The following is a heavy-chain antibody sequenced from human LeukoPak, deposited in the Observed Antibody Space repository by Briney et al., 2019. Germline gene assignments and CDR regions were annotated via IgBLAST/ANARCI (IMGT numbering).Heavy chain of an antibody. Sequence: EASVKVSCKASGYTFTGYYMHWVRQAPGQGLEWMGWINPNSGGTNYAQKFQGWVTMTRDTSISTAYMELSRLRSDDTAVYYCARGDCSGGNCYRNWFDPWGQGTLVTVSS. CDR3: ARGDCSGGNCYRNWFDP. J-gene: IGHJ5*02. CDR1: GYTFTGYY. CDR2: INPNSGGT. V-gene: IGHV1-2*04. D-gene: IGHD2-15*01.